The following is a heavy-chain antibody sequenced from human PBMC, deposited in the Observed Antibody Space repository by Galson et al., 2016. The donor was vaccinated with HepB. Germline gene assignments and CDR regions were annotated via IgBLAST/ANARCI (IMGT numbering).Heavy chain of an antibody. J-gene: IGHJ4*02. Sequence: SLRLSCAASGFTFSNYWMSWVRQAPGKGLEWVANIKQDGSEKYYVDSVKGRFTISRDNAKNSLYLQMNSRRVEDTAVYYCARARSWGGYYFDNWGQGTLVTVSS. CDR1: GFTFSNYW. CDR2: IKQDGSEK. CDR3: ARARSWGGYYFDN. D-gene: IGHD3-16*01. V-gene: IGHV3-7*05.